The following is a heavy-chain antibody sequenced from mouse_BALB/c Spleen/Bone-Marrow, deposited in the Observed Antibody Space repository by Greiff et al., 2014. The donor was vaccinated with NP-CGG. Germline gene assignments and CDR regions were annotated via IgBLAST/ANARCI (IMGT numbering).Heavy chain of an antibody. V-gene: IGHV3-2*02. CDR3: ARTTTVVSHFDY. D-gene: IGHD1-1*01. CDR1: GYSITSDYA. Sequence: EVQLQQLGPGLVKPSQSLSLTCTVTGYSITSDYAWNWIRQFPGNKLEWMGYISYSGSTSYNPSLKSRISITRDTSKNQFFLQLNSVTTEDTATYYCARTTTVVSHFDYWGQGTTLTVSS. J-gene: IGHJ2*01. CDR2: ISYSGST.